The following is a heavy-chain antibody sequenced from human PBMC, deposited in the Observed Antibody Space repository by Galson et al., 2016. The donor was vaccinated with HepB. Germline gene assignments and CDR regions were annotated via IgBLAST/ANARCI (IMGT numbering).Heavy chain of an antibody. D-gene: IGHD4-17*01. V-gene: IGHV3-15*04. CDR2: IATKTDGGTT. CDR3: TRGLTSAN. CDR1: GFTFSTAW. J-gene: IGHJ4*02. Sequence: SLRLSCAVSGFTFSTAWMSWVRQAPGKGLEWVGRIATKTDGGTTDHAAPVKGRFSVSRDDSKSTLYLQMDSLKAEDTAVYYCTRGLTSANWGQGTLVTVSS.